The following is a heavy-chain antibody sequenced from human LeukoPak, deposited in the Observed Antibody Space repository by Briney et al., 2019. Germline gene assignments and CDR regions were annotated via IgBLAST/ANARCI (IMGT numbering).Heavy chain of an antibody. CDR1: GFTFDDYA. V-gene: IGHV3-9*01. CDR2: ISWNSGSI. Sequence: GGSLRLSCAASGFTFDDYAMHWVRQAPRKGLEWVSGISWNSGSIVYADSVKGRFTISRDNSKNNLYRQMNDRRPKDTAVYSGSKGGGTGYSRSWLSHWGQGTLVSV. J-gene: IGHJ4*02. D-gene: IGHD6-13*01. CDR3: SKGGGTGYSRSWLSH.